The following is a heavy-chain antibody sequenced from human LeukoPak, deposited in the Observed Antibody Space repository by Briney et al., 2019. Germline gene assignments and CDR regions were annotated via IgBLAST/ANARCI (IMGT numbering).Heavy chain of an antibody. V-gene: IGHV3-30*03. D-gene: IGHD3-10*01. CDR1: GFTFSTYW. J-gene: IGHJ4*02. Sequence: GGSLRLSCAASGFTFSTYWMTWVRQAPGKGLEWVAVTSSDLNVKLYADSVKGRFTISRDNSRSTLYLQMNSLRPEDTAIYYCAREGYYGSGSPPSLYFDYWGQGTLVTVSS. CDR3: AREGYYGSGSPPSLYFDY. CDR2: TSSDLNVK.